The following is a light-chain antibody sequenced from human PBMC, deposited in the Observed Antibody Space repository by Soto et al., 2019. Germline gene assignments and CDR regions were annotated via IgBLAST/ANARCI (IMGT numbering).Light chain of an antibody. CDR2: EGS. J-gene: IGLJ3*02. V-gene: IGLV2-23*01. Sequence: QSVLTQPASVSGSPEQAITISCTGPGSDVGSFDLVSWYQQHPGKAPKLIIFEGSKRPSGVSDRFSGSKSDNRASLTISGLQAEDEADYYCSSYAGSLNWVFGGGTKLTVL. CDR1: GSDVGSFDL. CDR3: SSYAGSLNWV.